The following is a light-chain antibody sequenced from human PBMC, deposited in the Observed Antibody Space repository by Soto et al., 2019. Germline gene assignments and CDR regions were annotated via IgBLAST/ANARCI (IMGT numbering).Light chain of an antibody. CDR3: QQYNDNWT. V-gene: IGKV1-5*03. J-gene: IGKJ1*01. CDR1: KSISSW. Sequence: DIQMTQPPSTLSESVGDRVTITCRASKSISSWLAWYQQKQGKAPTILIYKASTLQSRAPSSINSSGSGTEYTLSISFLQPDDSATYYCQQYNDNWTFGQGTKVDIK. CDR2: KAS.